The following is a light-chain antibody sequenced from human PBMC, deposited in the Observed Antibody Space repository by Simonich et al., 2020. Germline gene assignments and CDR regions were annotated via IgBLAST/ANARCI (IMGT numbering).Light chain of an antibody. CDR3: QSYDSSIWV. V-gene: IGLV6-57*02. CDR1: IASNYVQWYQQRPGSAPTTARMATHS. J-gene: IGLJ3*02. Sequence: NFMLTQPHSVSESPGKTVTISCTRSSGSIASNYVQWYQQRPGSAPTTARMATHSVLWYHQRPGSAPTKVIYEDNHSTSGVPDRFSGSIDSSSNSASLTISGLKTEDEADYYCQSYDSSIWVFGGGTKLTVL. CDR2: EDN.